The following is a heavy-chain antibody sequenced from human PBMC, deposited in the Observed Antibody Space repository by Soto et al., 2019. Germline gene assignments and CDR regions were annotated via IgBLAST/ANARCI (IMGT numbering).Heavy chain of an antibody. CDR3: ARGPRGYGSGSSSGSYFDY. D-gene: IGHD3-10*01. J-gene: IGHJ4*02. CDR2: INHSGST. Sequence: SVTLSLTCAVYGGSFSGYYWSWIRQPPGKGLEWIGEINHSGSTNYNPSLKSRVTISVDTSKNQFSLKLSSVTAADTAVYYCARGPRGYGSGSSSGSYFDYWGQGTLVTVSS. V-gene: IGHV4-34*01. CDR1: GGSFSGYY.